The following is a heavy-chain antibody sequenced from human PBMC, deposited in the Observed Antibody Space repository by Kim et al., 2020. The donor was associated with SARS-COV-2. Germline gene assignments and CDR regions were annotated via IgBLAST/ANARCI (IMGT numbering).Heavy chain of an antibody. CDR3: ARGGDIVVVTALIDY. V-gene: IGHV3-48*02. Sequence: DSVKGRFTISRDNAKNSLYLQMNSLRDEDTAVYYCARGGDIVVVTALIDYWGQGTLVTVSS. D-gene: IGHD2-21*02. J-gene: IGHJ4*02.